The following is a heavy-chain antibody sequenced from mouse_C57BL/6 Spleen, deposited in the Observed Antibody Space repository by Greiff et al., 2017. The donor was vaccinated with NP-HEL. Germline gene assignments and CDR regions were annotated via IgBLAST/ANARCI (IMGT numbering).Heavy chain of an antibody. CDR1: GYTFTGYW. CDR3: ARGKGYYYGSSYYAMDY. CDR2: ILPGSGST. V-gene: IGHV1-9*01. J-gene: IGHJ4*01. Sequence: QVQLKHSGAELMKPGASVKLSCKATGYTFTGYWIEWVKQRPGHGLEWIGEILPGSGSTNYNEKFKGKATFTADTSSNTAYMQLSSLTTEDSAIYYCARGKGYYYGSSYYAMDYWGQGTSVTVSS. D-gene: IGHD1-1*01.